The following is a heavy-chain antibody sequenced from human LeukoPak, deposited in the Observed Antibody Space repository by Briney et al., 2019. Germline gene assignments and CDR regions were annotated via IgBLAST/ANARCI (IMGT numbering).Heavy chain of an antibody. CDR3: ARDYPLRFLTTDLTYYDILTGYPLRAFDI. Sequence: ASVKVSCKASGYTFTSYGISWVRQAPGQGLEWMGWISAYNGNTNYAQKLQDRVTMTTDTSTTTTYMELRSLRSDDTAVYYCARDYPLRFLTTDLTYYDILTGYPLRAFDIWGQGTMVTVSS. J-gene: IGHJ3*02. CDR1: GYTFTSYG. CDR2: ISAYNGNT. V-gene: IGHV1-18*01. D-gene: IGHD3-9*01.